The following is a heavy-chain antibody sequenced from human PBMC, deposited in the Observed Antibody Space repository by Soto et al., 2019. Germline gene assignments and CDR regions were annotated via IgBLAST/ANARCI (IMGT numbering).Heavy chain of an antibody. CDR3: ARGSVYDFWSGHSIFAFDY. D-gene: IGHD3-3*01. J-gene: IGHJ4*02. Sequence: QVQLVQSGAEVKKPGASVKVSCKASGYTFTSYDINWVRQATGQGLEWMGWMNPNSGNTGYAQKFQGRVTMTRNTSISTAYMELSSLRSEDTAVYYCARGSVYDFWSGHSIFAFDYWGQGTLVTVSS. CDR1: GYTFTSYD. CDR2: MNPNSGNT. V-gene: IGHV1-8*01.